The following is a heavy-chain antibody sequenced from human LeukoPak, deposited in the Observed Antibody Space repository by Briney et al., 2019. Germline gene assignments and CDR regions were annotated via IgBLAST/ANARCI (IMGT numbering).Heavy chain of an antibody. CDR2: IYYSGST. J-gene: IGHJ5*02. D-gene: IGHD3-10*01. CDR3: ARGGYYGSGHDFRFDP. CDR1: GGSISSISYY. V-gene: IGHV4-61*01. Sequence: KPSETLSLTCTVSGGSISSISYYWSWIRQPPGKGLEWIGYIYYSGSTNYKPSPKSRVTISVDTSKNQFSLKLNSVTAADTAVYYCARGGYYGSGHDFRFDPWGQGTLVTVSS.